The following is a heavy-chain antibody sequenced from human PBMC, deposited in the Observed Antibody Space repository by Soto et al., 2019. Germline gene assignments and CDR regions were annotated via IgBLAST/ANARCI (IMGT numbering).Heavy chain of an antibody. Sequence: ASVKVSCKASGYTFTSYGISWVRQAPGQGLEWMGWISAYNGNTNYAQKLQGRVTMTTDTSTSTAYMELRSLRSDDTAVYYCARDDCSSTSCFEASLDAFDIMGQGTTVTVSS. CDR1: GYTFTSYG. CDR2: ISAYNGNT. CDR3: ARDDCSSTSCFEASLDAFDI. D-gene: IGHD2-2*01. V-gene: IGHV1-18*01. J-gene: IGHJ3*02.